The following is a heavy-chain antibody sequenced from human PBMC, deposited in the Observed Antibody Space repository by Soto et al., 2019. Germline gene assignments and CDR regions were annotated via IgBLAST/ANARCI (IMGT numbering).Heavy chain of an antibody. V-gene: IGHV3-15*07. CDR2: IKSKSDGGTT. Sequence: EVQLVESGGGLVKPGGSLRLSCGGSGFTFSNAWMNWVRQAPGKGLEWVGRIKSKSDGGTTDYATPVKGRFTISRDDSQNMLYLQMTRLKTADTAMYYCARSYHTYYFDYGGRGTLVTVSS. CDR3: ARSYHTYYFDY. D-gene: IGHD3-10*01. CDR1: GFTFSNAW. J-gene: IGHJ4*01.